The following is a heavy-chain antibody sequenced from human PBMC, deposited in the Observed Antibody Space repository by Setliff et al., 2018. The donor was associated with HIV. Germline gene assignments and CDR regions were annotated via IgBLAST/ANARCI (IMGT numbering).Heavy chain of an antibody. CDR2: ISYDGGSK. V-gene: IGHV3-30*12. Sequence: LRLSCAVSGLTFTNYAMHWVRQAPGKGLESVSFISYDGGSKYYADSVKGRFTISRDNSKNTLYLQINSLRVEDTAIYYCARAWAMQQLVPAYWGQGTLVTVSS. D-gene: IGHD6-6*01. CDR1: GLTFTNYA. CDR3: ARAWAMQQLVPAY. J-gene: IGHJ4*02.